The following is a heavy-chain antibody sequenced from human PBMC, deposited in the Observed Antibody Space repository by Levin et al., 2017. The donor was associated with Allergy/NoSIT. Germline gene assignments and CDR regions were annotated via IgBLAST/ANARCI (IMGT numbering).Heavy chain of an antibody. CDR2: ISSSGSTI. V-gene: IGHV3-11*01. Sequence: PGGSLRLSCAASGFTFSDYYMNWIRQAPGKGLEWVSYISSSGSTIYYADSVKGRFTISRDNAKNSLYLQMNSLRAEDTAVYYCASVQRYDSWSAYYSWFDPWGQGTLVTVSS. CDR1: GFTFSDYY. D-gene: IGHD3-3*01. CDR3: ASVQRYDSWSAYYSWFDP. J-gene: IGHJ5*02.